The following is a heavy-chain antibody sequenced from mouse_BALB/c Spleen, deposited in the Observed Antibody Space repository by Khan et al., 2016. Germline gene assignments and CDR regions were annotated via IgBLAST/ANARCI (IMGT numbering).Heavy chain of an antibody. V-gene: IGHV1-9*01. CDR1: DYTFSSYW. J-gene: IGHJ1*01. D-gene: IGHD1-1*01. CDR3: ARRGGNYWDFDV. Sequence: QVQLKESGAELMKPGASVKISCKATDYTFSSYWIEWVKQRPGHGLEWIGEILPGSGRTNYNEKFKGKATFTAETSSNTAYMLLSSLTSEDSAVYYCARRGGNYWDFDVWGAGTTVTVSA. CDR2: ILPGSGRT.